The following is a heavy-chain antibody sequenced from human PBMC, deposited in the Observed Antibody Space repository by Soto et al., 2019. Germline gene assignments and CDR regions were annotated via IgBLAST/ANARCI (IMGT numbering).Heavy chain of an antibody. CDR3: AGDPGGSHDY. CDR2: IYRSGST. J-gene: IGHJ4*02. D-gene: IGHD3-10*01. V-gene: IGHV3-53*02. CDR1: GFNVSSNY. Sequence: EVQLVETGGGLFQPGGSLRLSCTASGFNVSSNYMSWVRQAPGKGLEWVSYIYRSGSTYYADSVKGRFTIFRDSSMNTLYLQMNSLRAEDTAVYYCAGDPGGSHDYWGQGTLVTVSS.